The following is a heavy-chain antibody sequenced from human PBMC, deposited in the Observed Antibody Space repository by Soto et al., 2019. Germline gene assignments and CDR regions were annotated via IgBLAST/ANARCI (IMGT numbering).Heavy chain of an antibody. V-gene: IGHV3-30-3*01. CDR2: IAPDASQI. Sequence: GGSLRLSCAASGFTFSGKTMYWVRQAPGKGLEWVALIAPDASQIYYADSVKGRFTISRDNSKKTLYLQMNSLRAEDTSLYLCATDIHATWLLNSWGQGTLVTVSS. CDR1: GFTFSGKT. CDR3: ATDIHATWLLNS. J-gene: IGHJ4*02. D-gene: IGHD2-2*02.